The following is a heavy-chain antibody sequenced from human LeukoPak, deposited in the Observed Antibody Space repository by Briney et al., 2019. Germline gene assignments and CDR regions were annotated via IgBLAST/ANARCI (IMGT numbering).Heavy chain of an antibody. CDR1: GGTFSSYS. CDR2: IIPIFGTT. D-gene: IGHD1-26*01. Sequence: SGKVSCKASGGTFSSYSIGWVRQAPGQGLEWRGGIIPIFGTTNYAQKFQGRVTITADESTSTAYMELSSLRSEDTAVYYCARAPPGAWGLGGGPADGAFDIWGQGTMVTVSS. CDR3: ARAPPGAWGLGGGPADGAFDI. J-gene: IGHJ3*02. V-gene: IGHV1-69*13.